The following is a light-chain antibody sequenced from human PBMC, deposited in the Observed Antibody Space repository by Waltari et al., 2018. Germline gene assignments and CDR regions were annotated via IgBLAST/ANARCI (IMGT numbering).Light chain of an antibody. CDR1: QGISSS. V-gene: IGKV1-9*01. CDR2: AAS. Sequence: DIQLTQSPSFLSASVGHRVTITCRASQGISSSLAWDQLRAGKAPKFLISAASTLQSDVPSRFSGSGSGTDFTLTIRNLQPEDFATYYCQQFHTYPLTFGGGTKVEIK. CDR3: QQFHTYPLT. J-gene: IGKJ4*01.